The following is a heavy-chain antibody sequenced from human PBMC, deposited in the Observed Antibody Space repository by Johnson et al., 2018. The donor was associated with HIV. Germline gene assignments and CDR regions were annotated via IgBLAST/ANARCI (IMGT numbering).Heavy chain of an antibody. V-gene: IGHV3-7*03. Sequence: VQLVESGGGLVQPGGSLRLSCAASGFTFSRYWMSWVRQAPGKGLEWVANIKQDGSEKYYVDSVKGRFTISRDNAKNSLYLQMNSLRAEDTALYYCAKDTTFSSSHAFDIWGQGTMVTVSS. CDR3: AKDTTFSSSHAFDI. CDR1: GFTFSRYW. J-gene: IGHJ3*02. CDR2: IKQDGSEK. D-gene: IGHD6-6*01.